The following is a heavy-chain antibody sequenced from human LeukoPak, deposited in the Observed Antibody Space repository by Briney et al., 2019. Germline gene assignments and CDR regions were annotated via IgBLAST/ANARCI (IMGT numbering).Heavy chain of an antibody. CDR3: ASSMITFGGVIVGFDY. Sequence: GESLKISCKGSGYSFTSYWIGWVRQMPGKGLEWMGIIYPGDSDTRYSPSFQGQVAISADKSISTAYLQWSSLKASDTAMYYCASSMITFGGVIVGFDYWGQGTLVTVSS. CDR2: IYPGDSDT. D-gene: IGHD3-16*02. V-gene: IGHV5-51*01. CDR1: GYSFTSYW. J-gene: IGHJ4*02.